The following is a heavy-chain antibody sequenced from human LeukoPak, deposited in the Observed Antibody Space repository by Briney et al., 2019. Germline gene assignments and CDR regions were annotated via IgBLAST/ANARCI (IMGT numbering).Heavy chain of an antibody. CDR3: ARRGSYFDDAFDI. CDR1: GGSISSSSYY. V-gene: IGHV4-39*01. D-gene: IGHD1-26*01. CDR2: IYYSGST. J-gene: IGHJ3*02. Sequence: SETLSLTCTVSGGSISSSSYYWGWIRQPPGKGLEWIGSIYYSGSTYYNPSLKSRVTISVDTSKNQFSLKLSSVTAADTAVYYCARRGSYFDDAFDIWGQGTMVTVSS.